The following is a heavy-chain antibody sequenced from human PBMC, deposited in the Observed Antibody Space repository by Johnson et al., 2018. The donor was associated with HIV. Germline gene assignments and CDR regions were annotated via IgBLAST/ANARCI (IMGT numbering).Heavy chain of an antibody. Sequence: MLLVESGGGLVQPGGSLRLSCAASGFTFSSYAMSWVRQAPGKGLELVSAISGSGGSTYYADSVKGRFTISRDNSKNTLYLQMNSLRDEDTALYYCARDRGYWDAFDIWGQGTMVTVSS. CDR1: GFTFSSYA. J-gene: IGHJ3*02. CDR3: ARDRGYWDAFDI. V-gene: IGHV3-23*04. D-gene: IGHD3-22*01. CDR2: ISGSGGST.